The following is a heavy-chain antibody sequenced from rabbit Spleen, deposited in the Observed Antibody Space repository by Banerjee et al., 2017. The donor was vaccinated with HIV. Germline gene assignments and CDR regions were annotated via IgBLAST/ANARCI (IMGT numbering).Heavy chain of an antibody. CDR1: GFSFSSSYY. CDR3: ARDTSSSFSSYGMDL. Sequence: QSLEESGGDMVKPGASLTLTCTASGFSFSSSYYMCWVRQAPGKGLEWIGCMYPDGVGSTAYATWAKGRFTISKTSSTTVTLQVTRLTAADTATYFCARDTSSSFSSYGMDLWGPGTLVTVS. V-gene: IGHV1S40*01. J-gene: IGHJ6*01. CDR2: MYPDGVGST. D-gene: IGHD1-1*01.